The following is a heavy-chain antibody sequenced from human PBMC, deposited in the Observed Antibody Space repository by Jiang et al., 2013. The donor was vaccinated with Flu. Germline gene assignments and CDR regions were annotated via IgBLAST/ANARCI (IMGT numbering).Heavy chain of an antibody. CDR2: INTNTGNP. V-gene: IGHV7-4-1*02. Sequence: QSGSELKKPGASVKVSCTASGYRFSTSAINWVRQAPGQGLEWMGWINTNTGNPTYAQGFTGRFVFSLDTSVSTAYLQITSLKSEDTAIFFCARDFGTAPADSWGQGTLVTVSS. CDR1: GYRFSTSA. CDR3: ARDFGTAPADS. D-gene: IGHD1-1*01. J-gene: IGHJ4*02.